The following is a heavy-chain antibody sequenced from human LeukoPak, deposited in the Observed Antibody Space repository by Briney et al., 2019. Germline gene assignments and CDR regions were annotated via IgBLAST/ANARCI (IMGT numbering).Heavy chain of an antibody. D-gene: IGHD2-2*01. CDR3: AREVTAASAWDYYYYMDV. CDR2: IYTSGST. V-gene: IGHV4-4*07. Sequence: SETLSLTCTVSGGSISSYYWSWIRQPAGKGLEWIGRIYTSGSTNYNPSLKSRVTMSVDTSKNQFSLKLSSVTAADTAVYYCAREVTAASAWDYYYYMDVWGKGTTVTISS. J-gene: IGHJ6*03. CDR1: GGSISSYY.